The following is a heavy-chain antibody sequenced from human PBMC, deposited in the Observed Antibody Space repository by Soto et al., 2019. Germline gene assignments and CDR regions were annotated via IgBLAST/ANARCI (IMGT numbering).Heavy chain of an antibody. CDR3: ARYSSSSGSYYYYGMDV. Sequence: SETLSLTCTVSGGSISRNNFHWGWIRQTPGRGLEWIGSVYYSGTTDYNPSLKSRVTISVDTSKNQFSLKLSSVTAADTAVYYCARYSSSSGSYYYYGMDVWGQGTTVTVSS. CDR2: VYYSGTT. V-gene: IGHV4-39*07. CDR1: GGSISRNNFH. J-gene: IGHJ6*02. D-gene: IGHD6-6*01.